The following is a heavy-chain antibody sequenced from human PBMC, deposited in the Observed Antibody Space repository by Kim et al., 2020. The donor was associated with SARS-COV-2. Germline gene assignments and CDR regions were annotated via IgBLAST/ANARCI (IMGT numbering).Heavy chain of an antibody. Sequence: ASVKVSCKASGYTFTGYYMHWVRQAPGQGLEWMGWINPNSGGTNYAQKFQGRVTMTRDTSISTAYMELSRLRSDDTAVYYCARDHKKPILCSSTSCYTLLYWGQGTLVTVSS. CDR2: INPNSGGT. CDR3: ARDHKKPILCSSTSCYTLLY. V-gene: IGHV1-2*02. CDR1: GYTFTGYY. J-gene: IGHJ4*02. D-gene: IGHD2-2*02.